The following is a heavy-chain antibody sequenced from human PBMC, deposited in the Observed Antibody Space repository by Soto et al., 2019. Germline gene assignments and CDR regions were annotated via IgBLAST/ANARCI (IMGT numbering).Heavy chain of an antibody. J-gene: IGHJ4*02. Sequence: EVQLLESGGGLVQPGGSLRLSCAASGFTFNNYAMTWVRQAPGKGLEWVSAISGGGDTTSYADSVKGRFTVSRDGSKNTLYLQMSWLRAEDPALYYCAKGRGGSGSLTPRVDFWGQGTLVTVSS. CDR3: AKGRGGSGSLTPRVDF. D-gene: IGHD3-10*01. CDR2: ISGGGDTT. V-gene: IGHV3-23*01. CDR1: GFTFNNYA.